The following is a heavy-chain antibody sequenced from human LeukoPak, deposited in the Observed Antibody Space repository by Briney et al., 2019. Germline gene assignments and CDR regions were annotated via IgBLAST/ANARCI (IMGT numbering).Heavy chain of an antibody. V-gene: IGHV1-2*02. CDR1: GYTFTDYY. CDR2: FNPYSGAS. D-gene: IGHD4-17*01. J-gene: IGHJ6*02. CDR3: AKNGDYGYAMDV. Sequence: ASVKVSCKASGYTFTDYYMHWVRQAPGQGLEWVGSFNPYSGASKYAQKLQGRVTMTGDMSISTAYLQLGRVIGDNTAVYYCAKNGDYGYAMDVWGQGTTVTVSS.